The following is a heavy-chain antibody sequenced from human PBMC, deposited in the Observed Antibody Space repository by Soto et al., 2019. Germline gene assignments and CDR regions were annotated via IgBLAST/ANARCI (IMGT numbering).Heavy chain of an antibody. Sequence: QVQLVESGGGVVQPGRSLRLSCAASGFTFSTYGMHWVRQAPGKGLEWVADISYDGSNKYYADSVKGRFTISRDNSKNTLYMQMSSLRAEDTAVCYCAKGFSYSVIDYWGQGTLVTVSS. V-gene: IGHV3-30*18. J-gene: IGHJ4*02. D-gene: IGHD5-18*01. CDR3: AKGFSYSVIDY. CDR1: GFTFSTYG. CDR2: ISYDGSNK.